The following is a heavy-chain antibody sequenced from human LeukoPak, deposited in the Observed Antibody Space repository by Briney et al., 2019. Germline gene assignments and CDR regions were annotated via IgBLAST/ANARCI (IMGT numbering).Heavy chain of an antibody. Sequence: ASVKVSCKASGYTFTSCGISWVRQAPGQGREWMGWISAYNGNTNYAQKLQGRVTMTTGTSTSTAYMGLRSLRSDDTAVYYCARDQGACSSTSCYEAYWGQGTLVTVSS. CDR2: ISAYNGNT. CDR1: GYTFTSCG. J-gene: IGHJ4*02. D-gene: IGHD2-2*01. V-gene: IGHV1-18*01. CDR3: ARDQGACSSTSCYEAY.